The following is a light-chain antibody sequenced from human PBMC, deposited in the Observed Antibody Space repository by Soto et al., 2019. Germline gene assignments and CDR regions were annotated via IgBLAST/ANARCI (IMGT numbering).Light chain of an antibody. CDR2: DAS. Sequence: EIVLTQSPATLSLSPGERATLSCRASQTFSNTLAWYQQKPGQAPRLLIYDASTRATGIPARFSGSGSGTDFTLTISSLEPEDFAVYYCQQRGDWPRTFGQGTKVEI. CDR1: QTFSNT. CDR3: QQRGDWPRT. J-gene: IGKJ1*01. V-gene: IGKV3-11*01.